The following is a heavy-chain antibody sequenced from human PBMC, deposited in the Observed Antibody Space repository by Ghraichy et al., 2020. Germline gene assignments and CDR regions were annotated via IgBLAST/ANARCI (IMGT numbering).Heavy chain of an antibody. Sequence: GGSLRLSCAASGFTFSSYWMSWVRQAPGKGLEWVANIKQDGSEKYYVDSVKGRFTISRDNAKNSLYLQMNSLRAEDTAVYYCARDLGVTISLRKNYYYGMDVWGQGTTVTVSS. J-gene: IGHJ6*02. CDR3: ARDLGVTISLRKNYYYGMDV. CDR2: IKQDGSEK. CDR1: GFTFSSYW. V-gene: IGHV3-7*01. D-gene: IGHD3-3*01.